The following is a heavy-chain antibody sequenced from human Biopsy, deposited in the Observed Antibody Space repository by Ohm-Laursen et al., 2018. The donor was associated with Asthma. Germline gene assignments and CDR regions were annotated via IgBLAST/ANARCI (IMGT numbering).Heavy chain of an antibody. CDR1: GYTFMSYA. CDR3: ARTYYDFLTGQVNDAFDI. Sequence: SVKVSCKASGYTFMSYAIHWGRQAPGQRLEWMGWINAGNGNTKYSQKFQGRVTITRDTSASTAYMELSSLRSEDTAVYYSARTYYDFLTGQVNDAFDIWGQGTMVTVSS. J-gene: IGHJ3*02. V-gene: IGHV1-3*01. D-gene: IGHD3-9*01. CDR2: INAGNGNT.